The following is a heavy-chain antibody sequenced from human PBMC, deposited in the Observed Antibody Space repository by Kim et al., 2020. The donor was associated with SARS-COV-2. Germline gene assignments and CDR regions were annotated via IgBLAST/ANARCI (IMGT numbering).Heavy chain of an antibody. J-gene: IGHJ4*02. D-gene: IGHD6-13*01. CDR1: DDSLSSADYF. V-gene: IGHV4-31*03. CDR3: ARGFEQLAPAY. Sequence: SETLSLTCSVSDDSLSSADYFWTWIRQRPGKGLEWIGYIFHSGSTYQNPSLKSRVTVSADMSKRQVSLQLASVTAADTAVYYCARGFEQLAPAYWGQGILVTVSS. CDR2: IFHSGST.